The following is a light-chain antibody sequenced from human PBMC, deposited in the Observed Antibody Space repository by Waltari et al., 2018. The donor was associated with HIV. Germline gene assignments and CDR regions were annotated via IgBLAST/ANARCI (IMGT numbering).Light chain of an antibody. CDR2: DVS. CDR3: CSYAGSYPLV. V-gene: IGLV2-11*01. Sequence: QSALTQPRSVSGSPGQSVTISCTGTSSDVGYYNFVSWYQRHPGKAPKLMIYDVSKRRSGVPDRCSGSKSGNTASLTISGLQTEDEADYYCCSYAGSYPLVFGGGTKLTVL. J-gene: IGLJ3*02. CDR1: SSDVGYYNF.